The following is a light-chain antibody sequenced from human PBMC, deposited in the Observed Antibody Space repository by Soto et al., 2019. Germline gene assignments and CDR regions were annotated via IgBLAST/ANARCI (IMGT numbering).Light chain of an antibody. CDR3: MLALQRRIS. Sequence: VMTQSPLCLPVTPGEPASISCRSSQSLLHSNGYHNFDWYLQKPGQSPQLLSYLGSNRGSGVPDRLSGSVSGTDFALKISRVEAEDVGVYYCMLALQRRISLGPGTKVDIK. CDR1: QSLLHSNGYHN. V-gene: IGKV2-28*01. CDR2: LGS. J-gene: IGKJ3*01.